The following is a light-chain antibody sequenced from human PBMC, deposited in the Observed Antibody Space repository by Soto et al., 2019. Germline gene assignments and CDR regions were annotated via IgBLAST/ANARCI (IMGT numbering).Light chain of an antibody. CDR1: QSVSSSY. V-gene: IGKV3-20*01. Sequence: EIVLTQSPGTLSLSPGERATLSCRASQSVSSSYLAWYQQKPGQAPRLLIYGASSRATGIPDRFSGSGSGTDFTLTISRLEPEDFAVYYCQRYGSSPPTWTFGQGTKV. CDR2: GAS. J-gene: IGKJ1*01. CDR3: QRYGSSPPTWT.